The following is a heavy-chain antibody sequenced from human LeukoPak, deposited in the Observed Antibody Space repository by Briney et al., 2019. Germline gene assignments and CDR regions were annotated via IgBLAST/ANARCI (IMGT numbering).Heavy chain of an antibody. CDR3: ARLSGGSRSWTKNIWFDP. V-gene: IGHV4-39*01. CDR1: GGSISSGGYY. J-gene: IGHJ5*02. CDR2: IYYSGST. Sequence: TSETLSLTCTVSGGSISSGGYYWNWIRQPPGKGLEWIGSIYYSGSTYYNPSLKSRVTISVDTSKNQFSLKLSSVTAADTAVYYCARLSGGSRSWTKNIWFDPWGQGTLVTVSS. D-gene: IGHD6-13*01.